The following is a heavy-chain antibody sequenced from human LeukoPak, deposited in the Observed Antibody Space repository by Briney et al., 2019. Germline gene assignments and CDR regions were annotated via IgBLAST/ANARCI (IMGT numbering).Heavy chain of an antibody. Sequence: GESLKISCKASGYSFTTYWIGWVRQMPGKGLEWMGVIYPGDSDTRYSPSFQGQVTISADKSISTAYLHWSSLKASDTAMYYCARLGTVRGSAAYQYFDPWGQGTLVIVSS. CDR3: ARLGTVRGSAAYQYFDP. J-gene: IGHJ5*02. CDR2: IYPGDSDT. CDR1: GYSFTTYW. D-gene: IGHD3-10*01. V-gene: IGHV5-51*01.